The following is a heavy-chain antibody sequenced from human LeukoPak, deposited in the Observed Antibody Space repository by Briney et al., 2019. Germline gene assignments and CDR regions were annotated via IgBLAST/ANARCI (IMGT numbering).Heavy chain of an antibody. V-gene: IGHV1-8*01. CDR3: ARGYGSSPREFDY. Sequence: ASMKVSCKASGYTFTNFDINWVRQATGQGLEWMGWMNPNTGNAGYAQKFQDRVTITWDASISTAYMDLSSLRSEDTAVYYCARGYGSSPREFDYWGQGTLVTVSS. D-gene: IGHD3-10*01. J-gene: IGHJ4*02. CDR1: GYTFTNFD. CDR2: MNPNTGNA.